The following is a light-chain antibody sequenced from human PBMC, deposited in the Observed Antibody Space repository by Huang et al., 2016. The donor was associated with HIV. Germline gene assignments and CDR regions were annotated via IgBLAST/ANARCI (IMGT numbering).Light chain of an antibody. CDR3: MQALQTPGT. Sequence: DIVMTQSPLSLPVTPGEPASISCRSSQSLLHSNGYNYLDWYLQKPGQSPQLLIYLGSNRASGVPDRLSGSGSGTDFTLKISRVEAEDVGVYYCMQALQTPGTFGQGTKVEIK. V-gene: IGKV2-28*01. CDR2: LGS. J-gene: IGKJ1*01. CDR1: QSLLHSNGYNY.